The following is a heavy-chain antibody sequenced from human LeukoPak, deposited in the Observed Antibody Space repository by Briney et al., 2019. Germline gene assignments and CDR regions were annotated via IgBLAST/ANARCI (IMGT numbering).Heavy chain of an antibody. CDR1: GGSFSGYY. CDR2: INHSGST. D-gene: IGHD3-22*01. Sequence: SETLSLTCAVYGGSFSGYYWSWIRQPPGKGLECIGEINHSGSTNYNPPLKSRVTISVDTSKNQFSLKLSSVTAADTAVYYCARLLIGGITMIFRGPYYMDVWGKGTTVTVSS. J-gene: IGHJ6*03. V-gene: IGHV4-34*01. CDR3: ARLLIGGITMIFRGPYYMDV.